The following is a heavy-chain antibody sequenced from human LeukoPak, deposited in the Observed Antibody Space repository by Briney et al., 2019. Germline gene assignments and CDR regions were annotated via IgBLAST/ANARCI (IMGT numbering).Heavy chain of an antibody. CDR2: INHSGST. Sequence: SETLSLTCAVYGGSFSGYYWSWIRQPPGKGLEWIGEINHSGSTNYNPSLKSRVTISIDTSKNQFSLKLSSVTAADTAVYYCARGPIYRSGGSCPPHGMDVWGQGTTVTVSS. D-gene: IGHD2-15*01. CDR3: ARGPIYRSGGSCPPHGMDV. J-gene: IGHJ6*02. CDR1: GGSFSGYY. V-gene: IGHV4-34*01.